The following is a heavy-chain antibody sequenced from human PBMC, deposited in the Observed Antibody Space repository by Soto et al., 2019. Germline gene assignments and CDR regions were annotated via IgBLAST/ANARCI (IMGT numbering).Heavy chain of an antibody. V-gene: IGHV1-46*01. Sequence: ASVKVSCKASGYTFTSYYMHWLRQAPGQGLEWMGIINPSGGSTSYAQKFQGRVTMTRDTSTSTVYMELSSLRSEDTAVYYCGRDETGTTRYYYFDYWGQGTRVTISS. CDR1: GYTFTSYY. J-gene: IGHJ4*02. D-gene: IGHD1-1*01. CDR3: GRDETGTTRYYYFDY. CDR2: INPSGGST.